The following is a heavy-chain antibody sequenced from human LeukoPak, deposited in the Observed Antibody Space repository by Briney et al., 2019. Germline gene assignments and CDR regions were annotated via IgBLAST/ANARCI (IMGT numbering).Heavy chain of an antibody. Sequence: PGGSLRLSCVASGFTFSSYWMHSVRQAPGKGLVWVSRINSDGSSTSYAGSVKGRFTISRDNAKHTLYLQMNSLRAEDTAVFYCTRDVTWYFDLWGRGTLVTVSS. CDR2: INSDGSST. D-gene: IGHD2/OR15-2a*01. V-gene: IGHV3-74*01. CDR3: TRDVTWYFDL. CDR1: GFTFSSYW. J-gene: IGHJ2*01.